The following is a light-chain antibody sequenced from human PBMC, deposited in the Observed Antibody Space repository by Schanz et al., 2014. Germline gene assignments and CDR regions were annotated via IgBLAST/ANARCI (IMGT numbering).Light chain of an antibody. CDR3: QQYYTYPWT. CDR1: QSISSW. Sequence: DIQMTQSPSTLSASVGDRVTITCRASQSISSWLAWYQQKPGKAPNLLIYKASSLESGVPSRFSGSGSGTEFTLTISSLQSDDFATYYCQQYYTYPWTFGQGTKVEIK. J-gene: IGKJ1*01. CDR2: KAS. V-gene: IGKV1-5*03.